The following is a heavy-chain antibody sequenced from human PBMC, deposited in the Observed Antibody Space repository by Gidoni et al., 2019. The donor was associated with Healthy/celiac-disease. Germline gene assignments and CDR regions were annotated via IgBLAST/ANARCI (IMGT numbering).Heavy chain of an antibody. D-gene: IGHD3-9*01. CDR3: AKFEDDIRTLSYYYGMDV. J-gene: IGHJ6*02. V-gene: IGHV3-30*18. CDR1: GFTFSTPG. Sequence: QVQLVESGGGVVQPGRSLRLSCAASGFTFSTPGLHWVRQAPGKGLEWVAVISYDGSNKYYADSVKGRFTISRDNSKNTLYLQMNSLRAEDTAVYYCAKFEDDIRTLSYYYGMDVWGQGTTVTVSS. CDR2: ISYDGSNK.